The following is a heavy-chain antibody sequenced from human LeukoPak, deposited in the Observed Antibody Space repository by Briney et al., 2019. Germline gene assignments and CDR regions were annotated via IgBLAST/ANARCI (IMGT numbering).Heavy chain of an antibody. D-gene: IGHD1-26*01. V-gene: IGHV4-31*03. J-gene: IGHJ4*02. CDR3: TRSNSGSSLEY. CDR2: IYYSGST. CDR1: GGSISSGGYY. Sequence: SETLSLTCTVSGGSISSGGYYWSWIRQHPGKGLEWIGYIYYSGSTYYNPSLKSRVTISVDTSKNQFSLQLNSVTPEDTAVYYCTRSNSGSSLEYWGQGTLVTVSS.